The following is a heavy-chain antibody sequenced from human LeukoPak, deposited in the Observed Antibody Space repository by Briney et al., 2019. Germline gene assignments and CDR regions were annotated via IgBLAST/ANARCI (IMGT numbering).Heavy chain of an antibody. Sequence: GGSLSLSCAVSGFTFNNYNINWVRQAPGKGREWVSYISSGSRTIHYADSVKGRFTISRDNANNSLYLQMNSLRAEDTAVYYCARVGTTMVRGAPGAFDIWGQGTMVTVSS. CDR1: GFTFNNYN. CDR2: ISSGSRTI. V-gene: IGHV3-48*01. J-gene: IGHJ3*02. D-gene: IGHD3-10*01. CDR3: ARVGTTMVRGAPGAFDI.